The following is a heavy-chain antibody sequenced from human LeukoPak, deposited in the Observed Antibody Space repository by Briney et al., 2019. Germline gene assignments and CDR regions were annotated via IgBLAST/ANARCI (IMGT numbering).Heavy chain of an antibody. CDR1: GYTFSGYY. CDR3: ARGGTSYDMDV. V-gene: IGHV1-2*02. Sequence: APVKVSCKASGYTFSGYYIHWVRQAPGQGLEWMGWIDPDSGGTNYAQKFQGRVTMTRDTSITTAYMELSRLSSDDTAVFYCARGGTSYDMDVWGQGTTVTVSS. CDR2: IDPDSGGT. J-gene: IGHJ6*02.